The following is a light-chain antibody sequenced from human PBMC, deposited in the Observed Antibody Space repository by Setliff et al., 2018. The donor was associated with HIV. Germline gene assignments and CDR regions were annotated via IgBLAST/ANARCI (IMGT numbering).Light chain of an antibody. CDR3: SSYTSSSTYV. CDR1: SSDVGTYNY. CDR2: EVS. Sequence: QSVLTQPASVSGSPGQSITISRTGTSSDVGTYNYVSWYQQHPGKAPKLMISEVSSRPSGVSNRFSGSKSGNTASLTISGLQAEDEADYYCSSYTSSSTYVFGTGTKVTVL. J-gene: IGLJ1*01. V-gene: IGLV2-14*01.